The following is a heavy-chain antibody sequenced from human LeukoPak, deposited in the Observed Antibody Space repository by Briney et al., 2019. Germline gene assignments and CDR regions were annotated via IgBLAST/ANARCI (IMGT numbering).Heavy chain of an antibody. Sequence: SETLSLTCTVSGGSISSGGYYWGWIRQPPGKGLEWIGSIYYSGSTYYNPSLKSRVTISVDTSKNQFSLKLSSVTAADTAVYYCARDAVGATSGRAFDIWGQGTMVTVSS. V-gene: IGHV4-39*07. CDR3: ARDAVGATSGRAFDI. J-gene: IGHJ3*02. CDR2: IYYSGST. CDR1: GGSISSGGYY. D-gene: IGHD1-26*01.